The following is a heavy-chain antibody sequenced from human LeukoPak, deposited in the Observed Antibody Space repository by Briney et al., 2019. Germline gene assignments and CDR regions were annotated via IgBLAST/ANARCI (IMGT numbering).Heavy chain of an antibody. Sequence: GGSLRLSCAASGFTFSDYYMSWIRQVPGKGLEWVSYIGLTDTTIYYVDSLKGRFAISRDNAKNSLYLHTHSLRAEDTAIYYCARLKLGYWYFDLWGRGTLLTVSS. V-gene: IGHV3-11*01. CDR2: IGLTDTTI. CDR1: GFTFSDYY. CDR3: ARLKLGYWYFDL. J-gene: IGHJ2*01. D-gene: IGHD7-27*01.